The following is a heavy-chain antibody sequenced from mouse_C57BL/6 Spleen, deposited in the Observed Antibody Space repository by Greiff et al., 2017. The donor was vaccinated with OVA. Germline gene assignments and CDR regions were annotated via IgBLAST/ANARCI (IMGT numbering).Heavy chain of an antibody. V-gene: IGHV1-80*01. D-gene: IGHD2-5*01. J-gene: IGHJ4*01. CDR1: GYAFSSYW. CDR3: ARGDYSNYYAMDY. Sequence: VKLVESGAELVKPGASVKISCKASGYAFSSYWMNWVKQRPGKGLEWIGQIYPGDGDTNYNGKFKGKATLTADKSSSTAYMQLSSLTSEDSAVYFCARGDYSNYYAMDYWGQGTSVTVSS. CDR2: IYPGDGDT.